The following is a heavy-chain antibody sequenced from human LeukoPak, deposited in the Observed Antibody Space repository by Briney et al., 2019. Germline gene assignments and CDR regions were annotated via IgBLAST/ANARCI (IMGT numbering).Heavy chain of an antibody. CDR1: GGSISSSNW. Sequence: SGTLSLTCAVSGGSISSSNWWSWVRQPPGKGLEWIGEIYHSGSTNYNPSLKSRVTISVDKSKNQFSLKLSSVTAADTAVYYCARDFRIAAVGRSYYYYGMDVWGQGTTVTVSS. CDR3: ARDFRIAAVGRSYYYYGMDV. D-gene: IGHD6-13*01. V-gene: IGHV4-4*02. J-gene: IGHJ6*02. CDR2: IYHSGST.